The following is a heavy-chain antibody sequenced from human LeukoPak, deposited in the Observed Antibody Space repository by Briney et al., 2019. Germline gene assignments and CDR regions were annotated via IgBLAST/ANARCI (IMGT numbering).Heavy chain of an antibody. V-gene: IGHV4-34*01. J-gene: IGHJ4*02. CDR1: GGSFSGYY. CDR2: INHSGST. CDR3: ARGAFVITIFGVVITQFDY. D-gene: IGHD3-3*01. Sequence: SETLSLTCAVYGGSFSGYYWSWIRQPPGKGLEWIGEINHSGSTNYNPSLKSRVTISVDTSKNQFSLKLSSVTAADTAAYYCARGAFVITIFGVVITQFDYWGQGTLVTVSS.